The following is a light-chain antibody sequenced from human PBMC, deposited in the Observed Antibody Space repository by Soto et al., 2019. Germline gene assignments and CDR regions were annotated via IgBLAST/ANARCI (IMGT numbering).Light chain of an antibody. J-gene: IGKJ4*01. CDR2: LGS. CDR3: MQVLHTRPP. V-gene: IGKV2-28*01. CDR1: QSLLQSNGNNQ. Sequence: EIVMTQSPLSLPVTPGEPASISCRSSQSLLQSNGNNQLGWVLQKPGQSPQLLMYLGSSRASGVTDRFSGSGAGTAFTLMISRVEPADVGVYYCMQVLHTRPPFGGGTKVEIK.